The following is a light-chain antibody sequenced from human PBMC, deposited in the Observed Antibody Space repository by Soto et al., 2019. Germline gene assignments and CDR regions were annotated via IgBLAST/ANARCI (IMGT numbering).Light chain of an antibody. CDR3: QQYGSSGT. J-gene: IGKJ1*01. CDR2: GAS. Sequence: ESVLTQSPGTLSLSPGERATLSCRASQSVSNNYLAWYQQKPGQAPRLLIYGASNRATGIPDRFSGSGSGTDFTLPISLLEPEDFAVYYCQQYGSSGTFGQGTKVEIK. CDR1: QSVSNNY. V-gene: IGKV3-20*01.